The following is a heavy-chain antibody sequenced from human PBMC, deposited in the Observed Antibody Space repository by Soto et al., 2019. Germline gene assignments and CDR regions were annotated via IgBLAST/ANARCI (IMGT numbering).Heavy chain of an antibody. CDR1: GGSISSCSYY. CDR2: IYYSGST. V-gene: IGHV4-39*01. CDR3: ARHEGIAAEGWFDP. D-gene: IGHD6-13*01. J-gene: IGHJ5*02. Sequence: PSEALSLTCTVPGGSISSCSYYWGCIRQPPGKGLEWIGSIYYSGSTYYNPSLKSRVTISVDTSKNQFSLKLSSVTAADTAVYYCARHEGIAAEGWFDPWGQGTLVTVSS.